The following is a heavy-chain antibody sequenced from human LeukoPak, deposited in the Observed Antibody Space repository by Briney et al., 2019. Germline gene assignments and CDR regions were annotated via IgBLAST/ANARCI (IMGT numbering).Heavy chain of an antibody. Sequence: GESLKISCKGSGYSFTSYWIGWVRQMPGKGLEWMGIIYPGDSDTRYSPSFQGQVTISADKSISTAYLQWSSLKASDTAMYYCALSGQQLVPPPKYYFDYWGQGTLVTVSS. V-gene: IGHV5-51*01. D-gene: IGHD6-13*01. CDR1: GYSFTSYW. CDR2: IYPGDSDT. J-gene: IGHJ4*02. CDR3: ALSGQQLVPPPKYYFDY.